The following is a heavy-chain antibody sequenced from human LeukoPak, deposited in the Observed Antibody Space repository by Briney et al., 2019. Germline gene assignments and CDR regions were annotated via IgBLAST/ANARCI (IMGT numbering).Heavy chain of an antibody. CDR1: GFTFSSYE. CDR3: ARDFYRGFDP. Sequence: PGGSLRLSCAASGFTFSSYEMNWVRQAPGKGLEWVSYISSSGSTIYYADSVKGRFTISRDNAKNSLYLQMNSLRAEDTAVYYCARDFYRGFDPWGQEPWSPSPQ. CDR2: ISSSGSTI. V-gene: IGHV3-48*03. J-gene: IGHJ5*02. D-gene: IGHD1-26*01.